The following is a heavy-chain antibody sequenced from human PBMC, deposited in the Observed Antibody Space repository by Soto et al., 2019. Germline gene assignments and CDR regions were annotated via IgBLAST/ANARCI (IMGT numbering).Heavy chain of an antibody. V-gene: IGHV4-61*01. CDR1: GGSVSSGTYY. Sequence: QVQLQESGPGQVKPSETLFLTYTVSGGSVSSGTYYWSWIRQPAGKGLEWMGYIYRGSPNYNPSRESRATISVDTSRTQFSLMLSSVTAADTAVYYCSRDQGLGAGYFALWGRGTLVTVSS. D-gene: IGHD7-27*01. J-gene: IGHJ2*01. CDR3: SRDQGLGAGYFAL. CDR2: IYRGSP.